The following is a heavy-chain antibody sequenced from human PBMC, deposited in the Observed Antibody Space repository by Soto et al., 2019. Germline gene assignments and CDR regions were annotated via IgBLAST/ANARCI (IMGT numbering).Heavy chain of an antibody. CDR3: ARDRGGGYSYGSANESLDY. J-gene: IGHJ4*02. CDR1: GFTFSSYA. D-gene: IGHD5-18*01. V-gene: IGHV3-30-3*01. Sequence: RLSCAASGFTFSSYAMHWVRQAPGKGLEWVAVISYDGSNKYYADSVKGRFTISRDNSKNTLYLQMNSLRAEDTAVYYCARDRGGGYSYGSANESLDYWGQGNLVTV. CDR2: ISYDGSNK.